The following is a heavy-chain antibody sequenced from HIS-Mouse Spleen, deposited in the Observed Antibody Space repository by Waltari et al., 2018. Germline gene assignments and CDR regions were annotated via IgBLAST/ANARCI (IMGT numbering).Heavy chain of an antibody. CDR2: IFDSGST. Sequence: QLQLPESGPGLVKPSETLSLTCTASGGSISRSSYYWGWLRQPPGKGLELVGSIFDSGSTYSNPSLKRRVAISLDPPKNRFSLMLSSVGAAATAVYYGAREIPYSSSWYDWYFDLWGRGTLVTVSS. CDR3: AREIPYSSSWYDWYFDL. J-gene: IGHJ2*01. D-gene: IGHD6-13*01. V-gene: IGHV4-39*07. CDR1: GGSISRSSYY.